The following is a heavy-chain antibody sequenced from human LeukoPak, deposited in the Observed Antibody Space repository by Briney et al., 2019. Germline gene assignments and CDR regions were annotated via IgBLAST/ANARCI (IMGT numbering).Heavy chain of an antibody. Sequence: PGGSLRLSCAASGFTFRSFDMHWVRQAPGKGLEWVAFIRYDRNNKYYADSVKGRFTISRDNSKNTLYLQMNSLRAEDTAVYYCAKGMGTFDPWGQGTLVTVSS. D-gene: IGHD1-1*01. J-gene: IGHJ5*02. CDR1: GFTFRSFD. CDR2: IRYDRNNK. V-gene: IGHV3-30*02. CDR3: AKGMGTFDP.